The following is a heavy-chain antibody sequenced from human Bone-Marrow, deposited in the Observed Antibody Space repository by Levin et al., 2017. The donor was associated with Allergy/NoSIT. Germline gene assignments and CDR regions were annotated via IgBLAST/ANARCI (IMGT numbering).Heavy chain of an antibody. CDR2: ISGSGSST. D-gene: IGHD2-15*01. J-gene: IGHJ4*02. Sequence: QPGGSLRLSCAASGITFRSYAMSWVRQAPGKGLEWVSGISGSGSSTYHADSVKGRLTSSRDNSKNTLYLHMNSLRAEDTAIYYCAKGCSDGSCYLNSWGQGTLVTVSS. CDR3: AKGCSDGSCYLNS. V-gene: IGHV3-23*01. CDR1: GITFRSYA.